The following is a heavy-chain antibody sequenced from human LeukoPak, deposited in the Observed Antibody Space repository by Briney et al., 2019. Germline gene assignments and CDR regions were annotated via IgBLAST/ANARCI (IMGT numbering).Heavy chain of an antibody. D-gene: IGHD3-10*01. J-gene: IGHJ4*02. CDR2: ISSSSSYI. CDR1: GFTFSSYS. V-gene: IGHV3-21*01. Sequence: PGGSLRLSCAASGFTFSSYSMNWVRQAPGKGLEWVSSISSSSSYIYYADSVKGRFTISRDNAKNSLYLQMNSLRAEDTAVYYCAGADLSRGYYFDYWGQGTLVTVSS. CDR3: AGADLSRGYYFDY.